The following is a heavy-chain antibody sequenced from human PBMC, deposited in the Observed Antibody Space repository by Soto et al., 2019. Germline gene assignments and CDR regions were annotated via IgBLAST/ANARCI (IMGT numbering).Heavy chain of an antibody. J-gene: IGHJ6*03. D-gene: IGHD3-10*01. Sequence: ASVKVSCKASGYTFTSYYMHWVRQAPGQGLECMGIINPSGGSTSYAQKFQGRVTMTRDTSTSTVYMELSSLRSEDTAVYYCARGGSGSYRTTPYYYYYMDVWGKGTTVTVSS. V-gene: IGHV1-46*03. CDR3: ARGGSGSYRTTPYYYYYMDV. CDR1: GYTFTSYY. CDR2: INPSGGST.